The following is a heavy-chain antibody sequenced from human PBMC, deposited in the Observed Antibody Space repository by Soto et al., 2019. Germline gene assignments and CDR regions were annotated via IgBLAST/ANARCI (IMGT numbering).Heavy chain of an antibody. Sequence: GGSLRLSWAASGFSFSSYGMQWVRQAPGKGLEWVAVISYDGSNKYYADSVKDRFTISRDNSKKTLYLQMNSLRADDSAVYYCVAGQYFFDYCGQGTLVTVSS. CDR2: ISYDGSNK. CDR1: GFSFSSYG. V-gene: IGHV3-30*03. D-gene: IGHD6-19*01. CDR3: VAGQYFFDY. J-gene: IGHJ4*02.